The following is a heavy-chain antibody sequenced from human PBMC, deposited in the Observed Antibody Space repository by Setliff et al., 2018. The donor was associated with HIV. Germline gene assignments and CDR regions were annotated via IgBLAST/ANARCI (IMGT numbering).Heavy chain of an antibody. J-gene: IGHJ4*02. CDR1: SEYTFTNFD. CDR3: AREFLLGDLSFPAN. D-gene: IGHD3-16*02. V-gene: IGHV7-4-1*02. CDR2: VNTKTGNP. Sequence: ASVKVSCKASSEYTFTNFDINWVRQAPGQGLEWMGWVNTKTGNPTYAQDFTGRFVFSLDTSVNTAYLEISGLKIEDTAVYFCAREFLLGDLSFPANWGQGTLVTVSS.